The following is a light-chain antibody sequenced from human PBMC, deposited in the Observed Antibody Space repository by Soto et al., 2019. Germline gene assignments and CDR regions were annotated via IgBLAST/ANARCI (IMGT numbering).Light chain of an antibody. CDR3: QQDHSFPLT. J-gene: IGKJ3*01. Sequence: DIQMTQSPSSVSASVGDRVTITCRASRDINKWLAWHQQKPGKAPNLLIFSASSLQSGVPSRFSCSGSCTDFTLTITNLQPEDVAIYYCQQDHSFPLTFGPGTKVDLK. V-gene: IGKV1-12*01. CDR2: SAS. CDR1: RDINKW.